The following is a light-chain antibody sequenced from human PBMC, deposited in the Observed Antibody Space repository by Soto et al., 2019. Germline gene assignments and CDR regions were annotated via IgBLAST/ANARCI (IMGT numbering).Light chain of an antibody. J-gene: IGKJ1*01. CDR2: AAS. Sequence: QMTQSPSSLSASVGEKIIITCRASRAVGSDVSWYQQKPGQAPKLLIYAASNLYTGVPSRFSGSRSGTEFTLTISSLQPEDIATYYCQQYNSYSTTFGQGTKVDIK. CDR3: QQYNSYSTT. V-gene: IGKV1-17*01. CDR1: RAVGSD.